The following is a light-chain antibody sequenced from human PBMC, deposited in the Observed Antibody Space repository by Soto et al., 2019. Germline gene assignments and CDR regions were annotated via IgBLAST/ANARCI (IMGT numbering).Light chain of an antibody. CDR3: SSYAGTNNFV. CDR1: SSDVGGYNY. V-gene: IGLV2-8*01. J-gene: IGLJ2*01. CDR2: DVN. Sequence: QSVLTQPPSASGSPGQSVTISCTGTSSDVGGYNYVSWYRQHPGKAPKLMIYDVNKRPSGVPDRFSGSKSGNTASLTVSGLQAEDEADYYCSSYAGTNNFVFGGGTKLTVL.